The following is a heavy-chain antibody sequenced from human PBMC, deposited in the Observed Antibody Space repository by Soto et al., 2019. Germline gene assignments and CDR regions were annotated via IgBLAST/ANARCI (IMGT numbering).Heavy chain of an antibody. J-gene: IGHJ4*02. V-gene: IGHV3-9*01. CDR3: PKVWNSGSYKSLIDY. Sequence: GGSLRLSCAASGFTFDDYAMHWVRQAPGKGLEWVSGISWNSGSIGYADSVKGRFTISRDNAKNSLYLQMNSLRAEDTALYYCPKVWNSGSYKSLIDYWGQGTLVTVSS. CDR1: GFTFDDYA. D-gene: IGHD1-26*01. CDR2: ISWNSGSI.